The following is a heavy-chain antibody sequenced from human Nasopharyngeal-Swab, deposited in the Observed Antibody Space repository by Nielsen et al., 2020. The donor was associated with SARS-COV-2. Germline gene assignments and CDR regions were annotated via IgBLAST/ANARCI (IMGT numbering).Heavy chain of an antibody. J-gene: IGHJ4*02. D-gene: IGHD3-22*01. CDR2: ISSSGSTL. V-gene: IGHV3-11*01. Sequence: GGSLRLSCAASGFTFSDYYMSWIRQAPGKGLEWVSYISSSGSTLNNVDSVKGRFTISRDNAKKALYLQMNSLGAEDTAVYYCARGVNYDSSDYYPYYFDSWGQGTLVTVSS. CDR3: ARGVNYDSSDYYPYYFDS. CDR1: GFTFSDYY.